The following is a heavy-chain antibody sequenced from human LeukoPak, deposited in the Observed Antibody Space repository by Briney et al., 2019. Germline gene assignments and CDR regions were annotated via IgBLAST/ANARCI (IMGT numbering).Heavy chain of an antibody. V-gene: IGHV1-2*04. CDR3: ARTYCGGDCYSNWFDP. D-gene: IGHD2-21*02. CDR1: GYTFTGYY. Sequence: ASVKVSCKASGYTFTGYYMHWVRQAPGRGLEWMGWINPNSGGTNYAQKFQGWVTMTRDTSISTAYMELSRLRSDDTAVYYCARTYCGGDCYSNWFDPWGQGTLVTVSS. CDR2: INPNSGGT. J-gene: IGHJ5*02.